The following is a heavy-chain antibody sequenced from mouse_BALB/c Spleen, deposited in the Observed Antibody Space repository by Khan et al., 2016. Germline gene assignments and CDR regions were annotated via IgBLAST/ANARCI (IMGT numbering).Heavy chain of an antibody. J-gene: IGHJ4*01. CDR2: ILPGSGKS. CDR3: ARAWYSMDY. Sequence: QVQLQQSGAELMKPGASVKISCKSTGYTFSNYWIAWVKQRPGHGLEWIGDILPGSGKSNYNENLTGKVTFTADTSSNTAYMQLSSLTSEDSAVYYCARAWYSMDYWGQGTSVTVSS. V-gene: IGHV1-9*01. CDR1: GYTFSNYW.